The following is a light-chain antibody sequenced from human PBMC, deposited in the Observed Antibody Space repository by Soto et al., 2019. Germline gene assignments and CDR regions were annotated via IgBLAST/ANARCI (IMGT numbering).Light chain of an antibody. CDR2: KNN. J-gene: IGLJ3*02. CDR1: RSNIGNNA. CDR3: ATWDDSLNAQGV. V-gene: IGLV1-44*01. Sequence: QSVLTQTPSASGTPGQTVTISCSGSRSNIGNNAVSWYQQFPGTAPKLLIYKNNQRPSGVPDRFSGSKSGTSASLAISGLQSEDEADYYCATWDDSLNAQGVFGGGTKLTVL.